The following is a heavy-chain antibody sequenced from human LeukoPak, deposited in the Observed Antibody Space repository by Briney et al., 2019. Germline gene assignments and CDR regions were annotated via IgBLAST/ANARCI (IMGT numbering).Heavy chain of an antibody. CDR2: INHSGST. CDR3: ARAIRDCSSTSCYLTLIDYYYYGMDV. J-gene: IGHJ6*02. V-gene: IGHV4-34*01. Sequence: SETLSLTCAVYGGCFSGYYWSWIRQPPGKGLEWIGEINHSGSTNYNPSLKSRVTISVDTSKNQFSLKLSSVTAADTAVYYCARAIRDCSSTSCYLTLIDYYYYGMDVWGQGTTVTVSS. CDR1: GGCFSGYY. D-gene: IGHD2-2*01.